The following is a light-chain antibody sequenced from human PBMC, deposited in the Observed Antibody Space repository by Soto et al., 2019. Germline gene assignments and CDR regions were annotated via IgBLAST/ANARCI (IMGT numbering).Light chain of an antibody. Sequence: QSALTQPASVSGAPGQSITISCTGTSSDVGGYNYVSWYQQHPGKAPKLMIYDVSNRPSGVSNRFSGSKSGNTASLTISGLQDEDEAYYYFSSYTSSSTYVFGTGTKLTVL. CDR2: DVS. CDR3: SSYTSSSTYV. CDR1: SSDVGGYNY. V-gene: IGLV2-14*01. J-gene: IGLJ1*01.